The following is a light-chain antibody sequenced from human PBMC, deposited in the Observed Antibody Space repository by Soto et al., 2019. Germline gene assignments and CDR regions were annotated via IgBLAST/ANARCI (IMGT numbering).Light chain of an antibody. V-gene: IGKV1-8*01. J-gene: IGKJ3*01. CDR2: AAS. CDR1: QGISSY. CDR3: QQYYSYPFT. Sequence: AIRMTQSPSSLSASTGDRVTITCRASQGISSYLAWYQQKPGKAPKLLIYAASTLQSGFPSRFSGSGSGTDFTLTINCLQSEDFATYYCQQYYSYPFTFGPGTTVDI.